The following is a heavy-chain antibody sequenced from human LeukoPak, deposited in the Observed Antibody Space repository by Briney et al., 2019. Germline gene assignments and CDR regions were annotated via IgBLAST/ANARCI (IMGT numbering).Heavy chain of an antibody. CDR3: ARVYYGSGSYLVGFYYYYYMDV. Sequence: GGSLRLTCAASGFTFSSYSMNWVRQAPGKGLEWVSYISSSSSTIYYADSVKGRFTISRDNAKNSLYLQMNSLRAEDMAVYYCARVYYGSGSYLVGFYYYYYMDVWGKGTTVTVSS. J-gene: IGHJ6*03. CDR2: ISSSSSTI. V-gene: IGHV3-48*01. CDR1: GFTFSSYS. D-gene: IGHD3-10*01.